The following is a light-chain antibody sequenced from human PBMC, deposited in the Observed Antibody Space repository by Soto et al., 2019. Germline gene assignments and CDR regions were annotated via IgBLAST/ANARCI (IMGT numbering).Light chain of an antibody. CDR3: CSYAGTSTYV. CDR2: EGS. Sequence: QSALTQPRSVSGSPGQSVTISCTGTSSYVGGYNYVSWYQQHPGKAPKLMIYEGSKRPSGVSNRFSGSKSGNTASLTISGLQAEDEADYYCCSYAGTSTYVFGTGTKVTVL. CDR1: SSYVGGYNY. V-gene: IGLV2-23*01. J-gene: IGLJ1*01.